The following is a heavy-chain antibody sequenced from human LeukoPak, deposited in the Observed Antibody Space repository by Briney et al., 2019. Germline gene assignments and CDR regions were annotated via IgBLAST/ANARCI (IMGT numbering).Heavy chain of an antibody. J-gene: IGHJ4*02. CDR3: ARPSNVYYFASGSYPDY. V-gene: IGHV3-30*19. CDR2: IWYDGSNK. D-gene: IGHD3-10*01. Sequence: PGGSLRLSCAASGFTFSSYGMHWVRQAPGKGLEWVAVIWYDGSNKYYADSVKGRFTISRDNSKNTLYLQMNSLRADDTAVYYCARPSNVYYFASGSYPDYWGQGTLVTVSS. CDR1: GFTFSSYG.